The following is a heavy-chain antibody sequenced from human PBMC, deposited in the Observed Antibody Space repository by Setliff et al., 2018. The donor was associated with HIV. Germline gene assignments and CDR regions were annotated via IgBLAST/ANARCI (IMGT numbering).Heavy chain of an antibody. J-gene: IGHJ4*02. Sequence: GASVKVSCKASGYTFTSYGISWVRQAPGQGLEWMGWISAYNGNTNYAQKLQGRVTMTTDTSTSTAYMELRSLRSDDTAVYYCARDGVGNYYGSGSCPDYWGQGTLVTVSS. CDR1: GYTFTSYG. D-gene: IGHD3-10*01. CDR2: ISAYNGNT. CDR3: ARDGVGNYYGSGSCPDY. V-gene: IGHV1-18*01.